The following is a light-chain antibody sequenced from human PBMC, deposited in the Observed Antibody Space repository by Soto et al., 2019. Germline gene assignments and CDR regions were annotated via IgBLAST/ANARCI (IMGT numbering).Light chain of an antibody. CDR3: QHYDHLPPFT. J-gene: IGKJ3*01. Sequence: DIQMTQSPSSLSASVGDRVTITCQGSQDIRKYLNWYQQKPGRAPKLLIYGASNLETGVPSRFSGSGYGTDFTFTISSLQPEDIATYYCQHYDHLPPFTFGPG. V-gene: IGKV1-33*01. CDR2: GAS. CDR1: QDIRKY.